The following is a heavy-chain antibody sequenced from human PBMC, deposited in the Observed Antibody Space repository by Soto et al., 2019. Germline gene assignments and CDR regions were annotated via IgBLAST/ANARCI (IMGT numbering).Heavy chain of an antibody. J-gene: IGHJ4*02. CDR2: IYYSGST. Sequence: SETLSLTCTVSGGSIRSINYYWGWIRQTPGRGLEWIGTIYYSGSTQYNPSLKSRVTISVDTSKNQLSLKLSSVTAADTAVYYCARHSDDYGDDPYFDYWGQGTMVTVSS. V-gene: IGHV4-39*01. CDR1: GGSIRSINYY. D-gene: IGHD4-17*01. CDR3: ARHSDDYGDDPYFDY.